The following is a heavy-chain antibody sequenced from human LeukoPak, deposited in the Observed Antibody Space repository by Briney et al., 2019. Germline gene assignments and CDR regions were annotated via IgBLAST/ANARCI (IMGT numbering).Heavy chain of an antibody. D-gene: IGHD5-18*01. Sequence: GGSLRLSCAASGFIFSSFGMHWVRQAPGSGLEWVSFIPYDGTTKYYADSVKVRFTVSRDNSTSTLYLQMNSLRDEDTAVYYCAKDRYTYGVLDAFDIWGQGTMVTVSS. J-gene: IGHJ3*02. CDR1: GFIFSSFG. CDR3: AKDRYTYGVLDAFDI. CDR2: IPYDGTTK. V-gene: IGHV3-30*02.